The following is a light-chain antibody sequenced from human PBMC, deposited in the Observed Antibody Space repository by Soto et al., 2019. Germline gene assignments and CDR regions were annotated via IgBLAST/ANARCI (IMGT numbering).Light chain of an antibody. CDR1: SSDVGGYNY. J-gene: IGLJ2*01. CDR3: SSYTSSSTLA. V-gene: IGLV2-14*01. CDR2: DVS. Sequence: QSALTQPASVSGSPGQSITISCTGTSSDVGGYNYVSWYQQHPGKAPKLMIYDVSNRPSGVSNRFSGSKSGNTASLTISGLQAEDEADYYCSSYTSSSTLAFGGGTQLT.